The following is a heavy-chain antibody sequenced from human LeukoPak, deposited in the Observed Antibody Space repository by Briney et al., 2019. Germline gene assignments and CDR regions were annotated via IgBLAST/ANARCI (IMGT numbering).Heavy chain of an antibody. Sequence: SVKVSCKASGGTFSSYAISWVRQAPGQGLEWMGGIIPIFGTANYAQKFQGRVTITADKSTSTAYMELSSLRSEDTAVYYCAREVWGSGSYYRRPQFDYWGQGTLVTVSS. J-gene: IGHJ4*02. CDR2: IIPIFGTA. D-gene: IGHD3-10*01. CDR3: AREVWGSGSYYRRPQFDY. CDR1: GGTFSSYA. V-gene: IGHV1-69*06.